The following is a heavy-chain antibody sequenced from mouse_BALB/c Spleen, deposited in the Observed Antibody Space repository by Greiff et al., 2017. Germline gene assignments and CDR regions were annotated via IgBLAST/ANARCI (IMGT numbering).Heavy chain of an antibody. CDR3: AREDGGYYAMDY. V-gene: IGHV5-9-4*01. J-gene: IGHJ4*01. CDR1: GFTFSSYA. CDR2: ISSGGSYT. Sequence: EVKLVESGGGLVKPGGSLKLSCAASGFTFSSYAMSWVRQSPEKRLEWVAEISSGGSYTYYPDTVTGRFTISRDNAKNTLYLEMSSLRSEDTAMYYCAREDGGYYAMDYWGQGTSVTVSS.